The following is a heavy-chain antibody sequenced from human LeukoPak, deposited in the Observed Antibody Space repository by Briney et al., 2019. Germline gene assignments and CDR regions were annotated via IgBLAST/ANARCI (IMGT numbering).Heavy chain of an antibody. CDR1: GGSISSGRYY. CDR2: IYTSGCT. J-gene: IGHJ4*02. Sequence: SQTLSLTCTVSGGSISSGRYYWSWIRQPAGKGLEWIGRIYTSGCTNYTTSLKSRVTISVDTSKNQFSLKLSSVTAADTAVYYCAGAAYDSSSPDYWGQGTLVTVSS. V-gene: IGHV4-61*02. CDR3: AGAAYDSSSPDY. D-gene: IGHD3-22*01.